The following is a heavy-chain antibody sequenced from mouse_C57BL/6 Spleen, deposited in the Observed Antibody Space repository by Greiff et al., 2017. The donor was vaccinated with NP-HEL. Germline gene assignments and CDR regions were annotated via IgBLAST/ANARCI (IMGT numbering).Heavy chain of an antibody. J-gene: IGHJ2*01. V-gene: IGHV10-1*01. CDR3: VRQAYYDYDPDFDD. Sequence: EVKLVESGGGLVQPKGSLKLSCAASGFSFNTYAMNWVRQAPGKGLEWVARIRSKSNNYATYYADSVKDRFTISRDDSESMLYLQMNNLKTEDTAMYYGVRQAYYDYDPDFDDWGQGTTLTVSS. CDR1: GFSFNTYA. CDR2: IRSKSNNYAT. D-gene: IGHD2-4*01.